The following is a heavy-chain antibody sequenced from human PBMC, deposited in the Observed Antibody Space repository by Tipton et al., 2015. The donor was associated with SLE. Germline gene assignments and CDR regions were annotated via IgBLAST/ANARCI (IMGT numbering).Heavy chain of an antibody. V-gene: IGHV4-30-4*08. Sequence: TLSLTCTVSGGSISSGDYYWSWIRQPPGKGLEWIGYIYYSGSTYYNPSLKSRVTISVDTSKNQFSLKLSSVTAADTAVYYCARVELMRTGTTTSGYYYGMDVWGQGTTVTVSS. CDR3: ARVELMRTGTTTSGYYYGMDV. D-gene: IGHD1-1*01. CDR1: GGSISSGDYY. J-gene: IGHJ6*02. CDR2: IYYSGST.